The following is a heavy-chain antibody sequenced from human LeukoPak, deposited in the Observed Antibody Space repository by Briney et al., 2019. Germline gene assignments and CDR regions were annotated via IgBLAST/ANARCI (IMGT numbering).Heavy chain of an antibody. Sequence: PSETLSLTCTVSGGSISSYYWSWIRQPPGKGLEWIGYIYYSGSTNYNPSLKSRVTISVDTSKNQFSLKLSSVTAADTAVYYCARPRDSSGYYSGDAFDIWGQGTMVTVSS. V-gene: IGHV4-59*08. CDR2: IYYSGST. J-gene: IGHJ3*02. CDR1: GGSISSYY. CDR3: ARPRDSSGYYSGDAFDI. D-gene: IGHD3-22*01.